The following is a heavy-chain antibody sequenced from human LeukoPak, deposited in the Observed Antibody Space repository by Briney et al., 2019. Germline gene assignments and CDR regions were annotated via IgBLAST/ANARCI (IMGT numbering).Heavy chain of an antibody. Sequence: GGSLRLSCAASGFTFSSYWMHWVRQAPGKGLGWVSRINSDGSSTSYADSVKGRFTISRDNAKNTLYLQMNSLRAEDTAVYYCAGGSGYVDAFDIWGQGTMVTVSS. D-gene: IGHD5-12*01. J-gene: IGHJ3*02. CDR1: GFTFSSYW. CDR3: AGGSGYVDAFDI. CDR2: INSDGSST. V-gene: IGHV3-74*01.